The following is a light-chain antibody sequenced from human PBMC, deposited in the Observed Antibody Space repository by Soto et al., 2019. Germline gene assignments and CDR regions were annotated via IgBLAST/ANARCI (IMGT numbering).Light chain of an antibody. CDR1: QSVRNW. V-gene: IGKV1-5*01. CDR3: QQYDGYSPQT. CDR2: DSS. Sequence: DIQMTQSPSTLFASVGDRVTITCRASQSVRNWLAWYQQKPGRAPHLLIYDSSTLEPGVPSRFRGSGSGTEFTLTINGLQPDDFGTYYCQQYDGYSPQTFGQVTKVDIK. J-gene: IGKJ1*01.